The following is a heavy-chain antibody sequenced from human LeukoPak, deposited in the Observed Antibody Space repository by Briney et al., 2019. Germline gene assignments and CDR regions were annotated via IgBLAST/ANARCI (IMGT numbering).Heavy chain of an antibody. CDR1: GFTFSSYA. D-gene: IGHD2-8*01. V-gene: IGHV3-23*01. CDR3: AKMVREFYTISYYFDY. Sequence: GGSLRLSCAVSGFTFSSYAMNWVRQAPGKGLEWVSGIIGSGAGTYYADSVKGRFTISRDNSKNTLYLQMNSLRAEDTAVYYCAKMVREFYTISYYFDYWGQGTLVTVSS. J-gene: IGHJ4*02. CDR2: IIGSGAGT.